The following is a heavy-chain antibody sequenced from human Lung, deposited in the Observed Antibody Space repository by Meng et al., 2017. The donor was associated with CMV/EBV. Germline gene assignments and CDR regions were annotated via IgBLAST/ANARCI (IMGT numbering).Heavy chain of an antibody. Sequence: GESLKISCAASGFPFSSYAMHWVRQARGKGLEWEAVISFDGSNKYYADSVKGRFTISRDMSKNTLYLQMNSQRAEDTAVYYCARDALYSTSAAFDIWGQGTMVTVSS. CDR1: GFPFSSYA. D-gene: IGHD6-6*01. CDR3: ARDALYSTSAAFDI. J-gene: IGHJ3*02. V-gene: IGHV3-30*04. CDR2: ISFDGSNK.